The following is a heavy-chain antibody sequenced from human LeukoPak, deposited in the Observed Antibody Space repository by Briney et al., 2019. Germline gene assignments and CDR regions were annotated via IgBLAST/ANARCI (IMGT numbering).Heavy chain of an antibody. CDR3: ATEKVYSSRRQVDY. CDR2: ISSTGLYV. J-gene: IGHJ4*02. V-gene: IGHV3-21*01. D-gene: IGHD6-13*01. Sequence: KPGGSLRLSCAASGFSFSTYSMNWVRQAPGKGLEWVSSISSTGLYVFYADSVKGRFTISRDNAGNSLYLQMNSLRAEDTAVYYCATEKVYSSRRQVDYWGQGTLVTVSS. CDR1: GFSFSTYS.